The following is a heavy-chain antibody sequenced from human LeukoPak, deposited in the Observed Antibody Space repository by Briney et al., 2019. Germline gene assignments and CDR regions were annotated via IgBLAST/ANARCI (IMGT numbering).Heavy chain of an antibody. CDR3: AKGGGWLYYFDY. V-gene: IGHV3-23*01. J-gene: IGHJ4*02. Sequence: GGSLRLSCAASGFTFSSYAMSWVRQAPGKGLEWVSAISGSGGSKYYADSVKGRFTISRDNSRNTLYLLMNNLRAEDTAVYYCAKGGGWLYYFDYWGQGTLVTVSS. CDR1: GFTFSSYA. D-gene: IGHD6-19*01. CDR2: ISGSGGSK.